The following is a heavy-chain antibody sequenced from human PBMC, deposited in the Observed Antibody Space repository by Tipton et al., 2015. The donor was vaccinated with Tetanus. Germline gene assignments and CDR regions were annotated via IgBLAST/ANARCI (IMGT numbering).Heavy chain of an antibody. CDR1: GFTFGTYA. D-gene: IGHD2-21*01. J-gene: IGHJ3*01. CDR3: AKDRRDIVVMIFSGGAFYP. V-gene: IGHV3-23*01. Sequence: SMRLSCTASGFTFGTYAMGWVRQAPGKGLEWVASITGSGGSSYYADSVKGRFTISRDNSAGTLSLQMNNLRTEDTAVYFCAKDRRDIVVMIFSGGAFYPWGQGTVPTASS. CDR2: ITGSGGSS.